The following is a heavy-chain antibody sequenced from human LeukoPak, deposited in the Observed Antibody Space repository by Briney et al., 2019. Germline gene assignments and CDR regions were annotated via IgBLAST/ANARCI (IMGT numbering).Heavy chain of an antibody. V-gene: IGHV4-59*12. D-gene: IGHD2-21*02. CDR2: IYYSGST. Sequence: SETLSLTCTVSGGSISSYYWSWIRQPPGKGLEWIGYIYYSGSTYYNPSLESRVTISVDTSKCQFSLKLSSMTAADTAVYYCARIAYCGGDCYSGYFDYWGQGTLVTVSS. J-gene: IGHJ4*02. CDR3: ARIAYCGGDCYSGYFDY. CDR1: GGSISSYY.